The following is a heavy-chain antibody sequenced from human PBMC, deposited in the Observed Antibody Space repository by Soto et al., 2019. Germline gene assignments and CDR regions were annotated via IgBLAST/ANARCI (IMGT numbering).Heavy chain of an antibody. J-gene: IGHJ3*02. Sequence: GGSLRLSCAASGFTFSSYAMSWVRQAPGKGLEWVSAISGSGGSTYYADSVKGRFTISRDNSKDTLYLQMNSLRAEDTAVYYCAKDAVRVRSGGSWDFIWGQGTMVTVSS. V-gene: IGHV3-23*01. CDR3: AKDAVRVRSGGSWDFI. CDR1: GFTFSSYA. CDR2: ISGSGGST. D-gene: IGHD2-15*01.